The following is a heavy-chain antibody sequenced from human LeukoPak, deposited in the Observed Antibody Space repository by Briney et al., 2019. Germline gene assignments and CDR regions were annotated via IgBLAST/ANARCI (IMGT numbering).Heavy chain of an antibody. Sequence: ASVKVSCKAYGYTFTSYAIHWVRQAPGQRLEWMGWINAGNGNTKYSQKFQGRVTITRDTSASTAYMELSSLRSEDTAVYYCAREGFGSGSPVDYYYGMDVWGQGTTVTVSS. D-gene: IGHD3-22*01. CDR1: GYTFTSYA. V-gene: IGHV1-3*01. J-gene: IGHJ6*02. CDR2: INAGNGNT. CDR3: AREGFGSGSPVDYYYGMDV.